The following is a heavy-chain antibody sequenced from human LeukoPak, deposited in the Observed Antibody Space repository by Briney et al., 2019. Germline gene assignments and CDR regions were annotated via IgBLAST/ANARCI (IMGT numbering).Heavy chain of an antibody. CDR3: PTALYRSGWYYYGMDV. D-gene: IGHD6-19*01. V-gene: IGHV1-2*02. Sequence: ASVKVSCKASGYTFTGYYMHWVRQAPGQGLEWMGWINPNSGGTNYAQKFQGRVTMTRYTSISTAYMELSRLRSDDTAVYYCPTALYRSGWYYYGMDVWGQGTTVTVYS. J-gene: IGHJ6*02. CDR2: INPNSGGT. CDR1: GYTFTGYY.